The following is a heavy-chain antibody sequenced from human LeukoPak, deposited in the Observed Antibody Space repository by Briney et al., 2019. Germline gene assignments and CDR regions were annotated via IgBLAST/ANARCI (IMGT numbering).Heavy chain of an antibody. J-gene: IGHJ4*02. V-gene: IGHV4-59*01. D-gene: IGHD2-2*01. CDR3: ARVPRQGQLPEIHFDY. Sequence: KPSENLSLTRPVSGGSLSSYYWGWIRPPPGEGLGWDGYIYYSGSTNYNPSLKSRVTISVDTSKNQFSLKLSSVTAADTAVYYCARVPRQGQLPEIHFDYWGQGTLVTVSS. CDR2: IYYSGST. CDR1: GGSLSSYY.